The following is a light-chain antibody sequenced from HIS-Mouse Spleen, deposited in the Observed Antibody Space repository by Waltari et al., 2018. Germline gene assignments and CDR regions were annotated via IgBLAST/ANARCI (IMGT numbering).Light chain of an antibody. CDR2: SNT. V-gene: IGLV1-44*01. CDR1: SSNIGSNT. CDR3: AAWDDSLNGYWV. Sequence: QSVLTQPPSASGTPRQRVTISCSGSSSNIGSNTVNWYQQLPGTAPKLLIYSNTRRPSGVPDRFSGSKSGTSASLAISGLQSEDEADYYCAAWDDSLNGYWVFGGGTKLTVL. J-gene: IGLJ3*02.